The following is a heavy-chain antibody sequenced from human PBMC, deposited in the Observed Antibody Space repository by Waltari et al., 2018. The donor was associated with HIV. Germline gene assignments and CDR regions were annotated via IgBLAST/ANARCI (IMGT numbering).Heavy chain of an antibody. Sequence: QLIQSVADVKKPWASRKVASTVVGYTCTELSIHRVRQAPGKGLAWMGGFDPEDDETIYAQKVQGRVTMTEDTSTDSAYMELSSLTSEDTPVYYCATGGGTTSIQLYDLDVWGQGTTVTVSS. CDR3: ATGGGTTSIQLYDLDV. CDR1: GYTCTELS. D-gene: IGHD1-26*01. CDR2: FDPEDDET. J-gene: IGHJ6*02. V-gene: IGHV1-24*01.